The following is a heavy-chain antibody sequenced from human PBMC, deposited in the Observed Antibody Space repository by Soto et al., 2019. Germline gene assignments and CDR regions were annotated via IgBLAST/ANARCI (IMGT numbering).Heavy chain of an antibody. CDR1: GFTFSSYS. CDR2: ISSSSSTI. J-gene: IGHJ5*02. D-gene: IGHD3-3*01. CDR3: ASLAYYDFWSGYQPFDP. V-gene: IGHV3-48*02. Sequence: EVPLVESGGGLVQPGGSLRLSCAASGFTFSSYSMNWVRQAPGKGLEWVSYISSSSSTIYYADSVKGRFTISRDNAKNSLYLQMNSLRDEDTAVYYCASLAYYDFWSGYQPFDPWGQGTLVTVSS.